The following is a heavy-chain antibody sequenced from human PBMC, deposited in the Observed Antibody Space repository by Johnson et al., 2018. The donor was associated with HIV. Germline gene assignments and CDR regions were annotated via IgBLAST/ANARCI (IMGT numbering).Heavy chain of an antibody. V-gene: IGHV3-9*01. Sequence: VQLVESGGGLVQPGRSLRLSCAASGFTFDDYAMHWVRQAPGKGLEWVSGISWNSGSIDYADSVKGRFTISRDNAKKSLYLQMNSLRAEDTAVYYCARDLAGTERGNAFDIWGQGTMVTVSS. D-gene: IGHD1-1*01. CDR3: ARDLAGTERGNAFDI. CDR1: GFTFDDYA. CDR2: ISWNSGSI. J-gene: IGHJ3*02.